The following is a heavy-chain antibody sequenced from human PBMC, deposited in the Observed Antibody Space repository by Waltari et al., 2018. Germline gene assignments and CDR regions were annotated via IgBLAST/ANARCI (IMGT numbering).Heavy chain of an antibody. Sequence: QVQLQQWGAGLLKPSETLSLTCAVYGGSFSGYYWSWIRQPPGKGLEWIGEINHSGSTNYNPSLKSRVTISVDTSKNQFSLKLSSVTAADTAVYYCARGKAPPVVTNRIGYYYYGMDVWGQGTTVTVSS. CDR1: GGSFSGYY. CDR3: ARGKAPPVVTNRIGYYYYGMDV. J-gene: IGHJ6*02. V-gene: IGHV4-34*01. CDR2: INHSGST. D-gene: IGHD2-15*01.